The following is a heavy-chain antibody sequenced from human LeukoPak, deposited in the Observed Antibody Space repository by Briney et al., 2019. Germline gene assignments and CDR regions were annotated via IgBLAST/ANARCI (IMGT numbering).Heavy chain of an antibody. CDR2: IYSGGST. CDR3: ARDGQHRIDY. J-gene: IGHJ4*02. Sequence: PGGSLRLSCAASGFTVSSNYMSWVCQAPGKGLEWVSVIYSGGSTYYADSVKGRFTISRDNSKNTLYLQMNSLRAEDTAVYCCARDGQHRIDYWGQGTLVTVSS. V-gene: IGHV3-66*01. D-gene: IGHD1-14*01. CDR1: GFTVSSNY.